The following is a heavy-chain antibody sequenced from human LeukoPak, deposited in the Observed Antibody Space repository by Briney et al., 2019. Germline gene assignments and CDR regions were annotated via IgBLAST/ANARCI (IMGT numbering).Heavy chain of an antibody. CDR1: GYTFTSYG. Sequence: GASVKVSCRASGYTFTSYGISWVRLAPGQGLEWMGWISAYNGNTNYAQKLQGRVTMTTGTPTSTAYMELRSLRSDDTAVYYCARKAGNWNHGSYYYYGMDVWGQGTTVTVSS. J-gene: IGHJ6*02. V-gene: IGHV1-18*01. CDR3: ARKAGNWNHGSYYYYGMDV. CDR2: ISAYNGNT. D-gene: IGHD1-14*01.